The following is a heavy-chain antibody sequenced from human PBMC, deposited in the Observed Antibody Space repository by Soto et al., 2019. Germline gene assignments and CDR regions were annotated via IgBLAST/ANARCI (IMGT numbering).Heavy chain of an antibody. D-gene: IGHD3-16*01. J-gene: IGHJ4*02. Sequence: QVQLIQFGAEVKKPGASVKVSCRASGYTFTKFHIHWVRQAPGQGLEWMGMIDPSGGVTRDAQRFQGTITMTSQSSTSRVYIELRGLISEDTVVYYCARDVFGHDNYETIGYYFDHWGPGTMVTVSS. CDR3: ARDVFGHDNYETIGYYFDH. CDR1: GYTFTKFH. CDR2: IDPSGGVT. V-gene: IGHV1-46*01.